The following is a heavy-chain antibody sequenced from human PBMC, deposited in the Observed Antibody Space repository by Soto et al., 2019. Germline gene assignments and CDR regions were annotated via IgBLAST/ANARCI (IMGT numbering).Heavy chain of an antibody. CDR3: ARDLRWGPSSGGYLAS. CDR1: GFTFGSDW. V-gene: IGHV3-7*03. J-gene: IGHJ5*02. D-gene: IGHD6-19*01. CDR2: IKQDGSEK. Sequence: GGSLRLSCAASGFTFGSDWMSWVRQAPGKGLEWVANIKQDGSEKYYVDSVKGRFTISRDNAKNSLYLQMNSMRAEDTAVYYYARDLRWGPSSGGYLASWAKGPLVTASS.